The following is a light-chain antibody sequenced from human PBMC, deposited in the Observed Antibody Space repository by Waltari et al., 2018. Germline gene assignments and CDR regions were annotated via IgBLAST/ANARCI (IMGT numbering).Light chain of an antibody. CDR2: DVN. CDR3: RSFAGGFTWV. Sequence: QSALTQPRSMSGSPRQAVTISCSGTSSDVGGHNYVTWYQQHPGKAPKLVIYDVNNPPSGVPERFSGSKSGNTASLTISGLQSEDEADYYCRSFAGGFTWVFGEGTRLTVL. CDR1: SSDVGGHNY. J-gene: IGLJ3*02. V-gene: IGLV2-11*01.